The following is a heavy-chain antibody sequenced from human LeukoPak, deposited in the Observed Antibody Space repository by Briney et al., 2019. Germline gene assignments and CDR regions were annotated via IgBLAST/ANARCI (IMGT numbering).Heavy chain of an antibody. Sequence: GGSLRLSCAASGFTFSSNGMHWVRQAPGKGLEWVAFIRCDGNNQYYADSVKGRFTISRDNSKNTLYLQMNSLRAEDTAVYYCTKEEQQLWFFDYWGQGTLVTVSS. CDR2: IRCDGNNQ. V-gene: IGHV3-30*02. D-gene: IGHD5-18*01. J-gene: IGHJ4*02. CDR1: GFTFSSNG. CDR3: TKEEQQLWFFDY.